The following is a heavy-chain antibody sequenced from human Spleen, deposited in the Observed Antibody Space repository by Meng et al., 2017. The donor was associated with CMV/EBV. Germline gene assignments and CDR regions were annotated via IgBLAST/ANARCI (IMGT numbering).Heavy chain of an antibody. D-gene: IGHD3-3*01. CDR2: IKQDGSEK. J-gene: IGHJ4*02. Sequence: GEYLKISCADSGCTFSRYWMNWVRQAPGKGLEWVANIKQDGSEKHYVDSVEGRFTISRDNAKNTLHLQMNSLRAEDTAVYYCARYIWSDYWGQGTLVTVSS. CDR3: ARYIWSDY. V-gene: IGHV3-7*01. CDR1: GCTFSRYW.